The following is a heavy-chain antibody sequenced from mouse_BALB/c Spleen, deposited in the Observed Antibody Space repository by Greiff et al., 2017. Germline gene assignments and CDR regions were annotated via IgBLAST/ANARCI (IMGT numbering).Heavy chain of an antibody. J-gene: IGHJ4*01. CDR3: ARLLYYYDYAMDY. D-gene: IGHD1-1*01. CDR1: GYTFTSYV. CDR2: INPYNDGT. Sequence: SGPELVKPGASVKMSCKASGYTFTSYVMHWVKQKPGQGLEWIGYINPYNDGTKYNEKFKGKATLTSDKSSSTAYMELSSLTSEDSAVYYYARLLYYYDYAMDYWGQGTSVTVSS. V-gene: IGHV1-14*01.